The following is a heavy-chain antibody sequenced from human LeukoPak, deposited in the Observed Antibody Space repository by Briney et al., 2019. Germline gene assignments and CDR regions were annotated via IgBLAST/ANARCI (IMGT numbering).Heavy chain of an antibody. V-gene: IGHV3-21*04. Sequence: GGSLRLSCAASGFTFSSYSMNWVRQAPGKGLEWVSSISSSSSYIYYADSVKGRFTISRDNSKNTLYLQMNSLRAEDTAVYYCAQPLAVTPQESYMDVWGKGTTVTVSS. CDR1: GFTFSSYS. D-gene: IGHD2-21*02. CDR2: ISSSSSYI. CDR3: AQPLAVTPQESYMDV. J-gene: IGHJ6*03.